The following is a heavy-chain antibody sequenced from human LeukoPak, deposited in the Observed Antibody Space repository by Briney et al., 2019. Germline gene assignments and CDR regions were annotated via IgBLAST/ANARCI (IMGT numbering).Heavy chain of an antibody. Sequence: GGSLRLSCSASGFTFSSYSMHWVRQALGKGLEYVSAISGNGDSTYYADSVEGRFTISRDNSKNTLYLQMNSLTTEDTAVYYCGRYGTSGYDYWGQGTLVAVSS. CDR2: ISGNGDST. J-gene: IGHJ4*02. V-gene: IGHV3-64D*06. D-gene: IGHD3-22*01. CDR1: GFTFSSYS. CDR3: GRYGTSGYDY.